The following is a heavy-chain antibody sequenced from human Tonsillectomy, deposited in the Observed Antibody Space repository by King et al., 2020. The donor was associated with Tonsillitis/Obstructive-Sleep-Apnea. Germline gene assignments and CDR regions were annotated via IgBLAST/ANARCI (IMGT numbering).Heavy chain of an antibody. J-gene: IGHJ4*02. CDR2: IHPTDSDT. CDR1: GNTFTSYW. V-gene: IGHV5-51*01. Sequence: EVQLVQSGAELKKPGESLKISCKDSGNTFTSYWIAWVRQMPGKGLEWMGVIHPTDSDTRYSPSFQGQVTMSVDTSINTAYLQWSSLKASDTATYYCARLLDSPPLYWGQGTLVTVSS. D-gene: IGHD2-2*03. CDR3: ARLLDSPPLY.